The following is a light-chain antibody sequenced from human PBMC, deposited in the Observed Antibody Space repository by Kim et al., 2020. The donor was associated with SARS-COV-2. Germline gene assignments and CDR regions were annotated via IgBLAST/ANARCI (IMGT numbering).Light chain of an antibody. CDR3: QYNKT. CDR1: QSVSGH. J-gene: IGKJ1*01. V-gene: IGKV3-11*01. CDR2: DAS. Sequence: EIVLTQSPATVFLSPGERATLSSRASQSVSGHLAWYQQKPGQAPRLLIFDASYRAAGIPARFSGSGSGTDLTLTITSLEPEDYAVYYCQYNKTFGQGTKVDIK.